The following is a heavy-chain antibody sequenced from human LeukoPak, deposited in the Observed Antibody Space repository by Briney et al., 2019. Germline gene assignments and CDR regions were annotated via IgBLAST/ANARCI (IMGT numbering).Heavy chain of an antibody. CDR2: IYHSGST. CDR3: ARDLRRITMVRGRENY. V-gene: IGHV4-4*02. D-gene: IGHD3-10*01. J-gene: IGHJ4*02. Sequence: SGTLSLTCAVSGSSISSSNWWSWVRQPPGKGLEWIGEIYHSGSTNYNPSLKSRVTISVDKSKNQFSLKLSSVTAADTAVYYCARDLRRITMVRGRENYWGQGTLVTVSS. CDR1: GSSISSSNW.